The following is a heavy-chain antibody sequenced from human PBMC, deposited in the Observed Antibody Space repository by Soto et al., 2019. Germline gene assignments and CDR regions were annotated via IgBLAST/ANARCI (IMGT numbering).Heavy chain of an antibody. CDR2: VYHSGTT. CDR3: AGSGYYHNSGMDV. V-gene: IGHV4-59*12. CDR1: GGSISTYY. Sequence: PSETLSLTCTVSGGSISTYYWTWIRQSPGKGPEWIGYVYHSGTTNYNPSLESRVTISVDRSKNQFSLKLSSVTAADTAVYYCAGSGYYHNSGMDVWGQGTTVTVSS. J-gene: IGHJ6*02. D-gene: IGHD3-22*01.